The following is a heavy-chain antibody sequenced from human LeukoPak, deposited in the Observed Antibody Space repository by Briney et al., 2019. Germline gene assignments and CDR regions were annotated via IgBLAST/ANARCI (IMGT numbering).Heavy chain of an antibody. CDR3: AKGAKGYCSGASSYVDY. CDR1: GFIFSSYS. CDR2: ISRTYDI. D-gene: IGHD2-15*01. V-gene: IGHV3-48*02. Sequence: GGSLRLSCAASGFIFSSYSMTWVRQAPGKGLEWVSYISRTYDIHYADSVRGRFTISRDKAKNSLYLQMNSLRDEDTAVYYCAKGAKGYCSGASSYVDYWGQGTLVTVSS. J-gene: IGHJ4*02.